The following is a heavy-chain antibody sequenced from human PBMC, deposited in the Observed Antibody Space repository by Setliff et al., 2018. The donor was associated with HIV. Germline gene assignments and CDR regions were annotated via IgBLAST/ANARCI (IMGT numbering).Heavy chain of an antibody. CDR2: ISAYNGRT. J-gene: IGHJ4*02. D-gene: IGHD3-22*01. Sequence: ASVKVSCKASGYTFSNYGISWLRQAPGQGPEWMGWISAYNGRTHYAQRFQTRFTMTTDTSTNTAYMELTSLTSGDTAVYYCAKDSDEFSTIVGSSAYWGQGTLVTVSS. V-gene: IGHV1-18*01. CDR1: GYTFSNYG. CDR3: AKDSDEFSTIVGSSAY.